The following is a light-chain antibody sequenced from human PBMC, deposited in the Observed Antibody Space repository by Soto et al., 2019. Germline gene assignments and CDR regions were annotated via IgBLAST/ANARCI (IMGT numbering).Light chain of an antibody. CDR1: QRVSSGY. J-gene: IGKJ1*01. CDR2: GAS. V-gene: IGKV3-20*01. Sequence: EIVLTQYPGTLSLSPGERATLSCMASQRVSSGYLAWYQQKPGQTPRLLIYGASGRATGIPDRFSGSGSGTDFTLTISRLEPEDFAVYYCQQYGSPPQTFGQGTKVDIK. CDR3: QQYGSPPQT.